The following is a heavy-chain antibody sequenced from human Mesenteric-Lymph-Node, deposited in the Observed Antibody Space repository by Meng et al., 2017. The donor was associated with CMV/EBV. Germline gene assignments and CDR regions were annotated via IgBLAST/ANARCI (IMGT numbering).Heavy chain of an antibody. V-gene: IGHV4-59*01. D-gene: IGHD3-3*01. CDR2: IYYSGST. Sequence: SETLSLTCTVSGGSISSYYWSWIRQPPGKGLEWIGYIYYSGSTNYNPSLKSRVTISVDTSKNQFSLKLSSVTAADTAVYYCARNGRESCGYYANFDYWGQGTLVTVSS. CDR1: GGSISSYY. J-gene: IGHJ4*02. CDR3: ARNGRESCGYYANFDY.